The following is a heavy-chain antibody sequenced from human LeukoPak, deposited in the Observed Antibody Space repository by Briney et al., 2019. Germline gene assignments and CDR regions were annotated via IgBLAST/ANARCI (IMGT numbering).Heavy chain of an antibody. Sequence: GGSLRLSCEASGFTFSTYNMNWVRQAPGKRLEWVSSITSTSSYVFYADSVKGRFTISRDNAKNTLYLEVISLTAEDTAVYYCAKDDAWLRFGEWSQGTLVTVSS. CDR1: GFTFSTYN. CDR2: ITSTSSYV. CDR3: AKDDAWLRFGE. V-gene: IGHV3-21*04. J-gene: IGHJ4*02. D-gene: IGHD3-10*01.